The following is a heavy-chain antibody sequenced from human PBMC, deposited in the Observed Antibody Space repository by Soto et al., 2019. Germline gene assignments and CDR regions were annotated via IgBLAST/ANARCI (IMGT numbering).Heavy chain of an antibody. D-gene: IGHD3-9*01. J-gene: IGHJ4*02. CDR2: ISAYNGNT. CDR3: AGSGGYYILTGYYMFDY. V-gene: IGHV1-18*01. CDR1: GYTFTSYG. Sequence: QVQLVQSGAEVKKPGASVKVSCKASGYTFTSYGISWVRQAPGQGLEWMGWISAYNGNTNYAQKLQGRVTMTTDTSTDTVYMGVSGMGSDVTAVNYCAGSGGYYILTGYYMFDYWGQGTLVTVFS.